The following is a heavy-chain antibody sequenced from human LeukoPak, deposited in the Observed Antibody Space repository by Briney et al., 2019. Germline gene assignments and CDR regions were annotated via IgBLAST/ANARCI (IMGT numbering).Heavy chain of an antibody. D-gene: IGHD2-2*01. Sequence: GGSLRLSCAASGFTFDDYGMSWVRQAPGKGLEWVSGINWNGGSTGYADSVKGRFTISRDNAKNSLYLQMNSLRAEDTAVYYCARGSAALSGGWFDPWGQGTLVTVSS. CDR1: GFTFDDYG. CDR2: INWNGGST. J-gene: IGHJ5*02. CDR3: ARGSAALSGGWFDP. V-gene: IGHV3-20*04.